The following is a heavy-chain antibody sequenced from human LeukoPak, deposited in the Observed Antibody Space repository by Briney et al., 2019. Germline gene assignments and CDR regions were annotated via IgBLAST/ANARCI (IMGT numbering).Heavy chain of an antibody. Sequence: GGSLRLSCAVSGFTFSSYAMSWVRQAPGKGLEWVSAISGSGGSTYYADSVKGRFTISRDNSKNTLYLQMNSLRAEDTAVYYCAKDQERDIVVVPALWFDPWGQGTLVTVSS. CDR3: AKDQERDIVVVPALWFDP. D-gene: IGHD2-2*01. CDR2: ISGSGGST. V-gene: IGHV3-23*01. J-gene: IGHJ5*02. CDR1: GFTFSSYA.